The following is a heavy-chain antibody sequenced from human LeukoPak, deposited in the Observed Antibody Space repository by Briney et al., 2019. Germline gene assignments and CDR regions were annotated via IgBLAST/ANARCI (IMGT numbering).Heavy chain of an antibody. Sequence: GGSLTLSCAASGFGFSNFWMHWVRQAPGKGLVWVSRIKADGTTTVYADSVKGRFTISRDNLKNTLHLQMKGLRAEDTAVYFCAREADPSLYASSSPDYWGQGTPVTVSS. J-gene: IGHJ4*01. CDR3: AREADPSLYASSSPDY. CDR1: GFGFSNFW. CDR2: IKADGTTT. D-gene: IGHD6-6*01. V-gene: IGHV3-74*01.